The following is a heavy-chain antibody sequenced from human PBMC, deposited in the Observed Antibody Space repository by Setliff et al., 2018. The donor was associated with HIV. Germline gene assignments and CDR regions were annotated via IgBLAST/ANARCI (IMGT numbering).Heavy chain of an antibody. J-gene: IGHJ3*02. CDR1: GGSISSGSYY. CDR3: ARVGYGDYGDAFDI. Sequence: SETLSLTCTVSGGSISSGSYYWSWIRQPAGKGLEWIGHIYTSGSTNYNPSLKSRVTISVDTSKNQFSLKLSSVTAADTAVYYCARVGYGDYGDAFDIWGRGTMVTVSS. D-gene: IGHD4-17*01. V-gene: IGHV4-61*09. CDR2: IYTSGST.